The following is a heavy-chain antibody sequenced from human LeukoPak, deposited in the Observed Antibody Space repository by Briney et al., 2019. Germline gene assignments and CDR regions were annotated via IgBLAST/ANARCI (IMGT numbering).Heavy chain of an antibody. D-gene: IGHD6-6*01. V-gene: IGHV4-39*07. Sequence: SETLSLTCTVSGGSISSSSYYWSWIRQPPGKELEWIGSIYSGGSASYNPSLKSRVSIVLDTSKNQFSLKVTSVTAADTAVYYCARDRSSYAKGHYDPWGQGTLVTVSS. CDR1: GGSISSSSYY. CDR3: ARDRSSYAKGHYDP. CDR2: IYSGGSA. J-gene: IGHJ5*02.